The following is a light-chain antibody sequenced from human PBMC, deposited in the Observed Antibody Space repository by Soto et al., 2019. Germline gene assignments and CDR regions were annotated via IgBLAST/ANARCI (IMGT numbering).Light chain of an antibody. CDR3: RQLNSYLFT. Sequence: DIQLTQSPSFLSASVGDRVTITCRASQGISSYLAWYQQKPGKAPKLLIYAASTLQSGVPSRFSGSGSGTEFTLTISSLQPEDFATYYCRQLNSYLFTFGGGTKVEIK. J-gene: IGKJ4*01. CDR2: AAS. V-gene: IGKV1-9*01. CDR1: QGISSY.